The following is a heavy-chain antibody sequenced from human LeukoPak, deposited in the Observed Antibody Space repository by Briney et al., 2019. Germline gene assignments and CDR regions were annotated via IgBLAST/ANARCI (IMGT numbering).Heavy chain of an antibody. CDR1: GGSISSYY. Sequence: SETLSLTCTVSGGSISSYYWSWIRQPAGKGLEWIGRIYTSGSTNYNPSLKSRVTMSVDTSKNQFSLKLNSVTAADTAVYYCARNRYYYGSGNYGVPNWFDPWGQGTLVTVSS. V-gene: IGHV4-4*07. D-gene: IGHD3-10*01. CDR2: IYTSGST. J-gene: IGHJ5*02. CDR3: ARNRYYYGSGNYGVPNWFDP.